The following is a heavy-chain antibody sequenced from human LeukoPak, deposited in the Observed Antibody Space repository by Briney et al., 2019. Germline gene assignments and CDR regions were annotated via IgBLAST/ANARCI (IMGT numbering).Heavy chain of an antibody. CDR1: GFTFSSYA. CDR2: IKQDGSEN. J-gene: IGHJ3*02. D-gene: IGHD2-2*01. Sequence: PGGSLRLSCAASGFTFSSYAMTWVRQAPGKGLEWVANIKQDGSENFYVDSVKGRFTISRDNAKNSLYLQMNSLRVEDTAVYYCARDHYIVIGPAAGAFDIWGQGTMVTVSS. CDR3: ARDHYIVIGPAAGAFDI. V-gene: IGHV3-7*01.